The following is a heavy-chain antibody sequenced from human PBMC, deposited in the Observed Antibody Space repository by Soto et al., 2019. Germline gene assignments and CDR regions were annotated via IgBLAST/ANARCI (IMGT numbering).Heavy chain of an antibody. V-gene: IGHV1-18*01. CDR2: ISGYNGNT. CDR1: GYTFTNYG. J-gene: IGHJ6*02. Sequence: QVQVVQSGDEVKKPGASVKVSCKASGYTFTNYGFSWVRQAPGQGLEWMGWISGYNGNTKYAEKFQGRVTMTTDTSXGTAHMELRSLRSDDTAVYYCAREGQAPYYYCCMDVWGQGTAVTVSS. CDR3: AREGQAPYYYCCMDV.